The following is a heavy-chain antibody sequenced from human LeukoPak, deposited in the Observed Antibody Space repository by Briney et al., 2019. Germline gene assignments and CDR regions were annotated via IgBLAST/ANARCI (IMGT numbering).Heavy chain of an antibody. CDR1: GGSISSYY. D-gene: IGHD1-26*01. Sequence: SETLSLTCAVSGGSISSYYWSWIRQPPGKGLEWIAYVYYSGSTSYNPSLKSRVTISVDTSKNQFPLKLSSVTAADTAVYYCARHKNTAGSDYFGDWGQGTLVTVSS. CDR3: ARHKNTAGSDYFGD. J-gene: IGHJ4*02. CDR2: VYYSGST. V-gene: IGHV4-59*08.